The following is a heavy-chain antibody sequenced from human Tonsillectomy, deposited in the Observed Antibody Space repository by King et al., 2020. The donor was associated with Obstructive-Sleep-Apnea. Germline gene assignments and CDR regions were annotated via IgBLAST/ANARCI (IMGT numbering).Heavy chain of an antibody. J-gene: IGHJ6*02. CDR1: GFTFSNYA. CDR3: ARGGDGSSSVAADYYYGMDV. V-gene: IGHV3-30*04. CDR2: ISYDGSNK. D-gene: IGHD6-6*01. Sequence: VQLVESGGGVVQPGRSLRLSCAASGFTFSNYAMHWVRQAPGKGLEWVAVISYDGSNKYYADSVKGRFTISRDNSKNTLYVQMNSLRGEDTAVYYCARGGDGSSSVAADYYYGMDVWGQGTTVTVSS.